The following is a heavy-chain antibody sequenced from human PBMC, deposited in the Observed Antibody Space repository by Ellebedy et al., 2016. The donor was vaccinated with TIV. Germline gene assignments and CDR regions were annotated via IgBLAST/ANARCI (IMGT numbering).Heavy chain of an antibody. CDR3: AGGPRWYPFDY. V-gene: IGHV3-33*01. Sequence: GESLKISXAASGFTFSSYGMHWVRQAPGKGLEWVAVIWYDGSNKYYADSVKGRFTISRDNSKNTLYLQMNSLRAEDTAVYYCAGGPRWYPFDYWGQGTLVTVSS. D-gene: IGHD4-23*01. CDR2: IWYDGSNK. CDR1: GFTFSSYG. J-gene: IGHJ4*02.